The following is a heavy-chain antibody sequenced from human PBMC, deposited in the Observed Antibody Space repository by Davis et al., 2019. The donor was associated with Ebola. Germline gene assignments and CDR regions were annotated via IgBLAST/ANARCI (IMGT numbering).Heavy chain of an antibody. CDR2: IYYSGST. CDR1: GGSISSYY. V-gene: IGHV4-59*01. Sequence: SETLSLTCTVSGGSISSYYWSWIRQPPGKGLEWIGYIYYSGSTNYNPSLKSRVTISVDTSKNQFSLRLSSVTAADTAVYFCARMYSTSWLDCWGQGTLVTVSS. D-gene: IGHD6-13*01. CDR3: ARMYSTSWLDC. J-gene: IGHJ4*02.